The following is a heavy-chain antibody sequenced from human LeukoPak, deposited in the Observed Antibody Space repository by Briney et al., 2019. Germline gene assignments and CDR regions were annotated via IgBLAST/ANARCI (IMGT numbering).Heavy chain of an antibody. CDR2: IYYSGST. D-gene: IGHD6-19*01. CDR1: GGSISSYY. Sequence: KASETLSLTCTVSGGSISSYYWSWIRQPPGKGLEWIGYIYYSGSTNYNPSPKSRVTISVDTSKNQFSLKLSSVTAADTAVYYCARVIGIAVAGTYRGYYYYYYMDVWGKGTTVTVSS. V-gene: IGHV4-59*12. CDR3: ARVIGIAVAGTYRGYYYYYYMDV. J-gene: IGHJ6*03.